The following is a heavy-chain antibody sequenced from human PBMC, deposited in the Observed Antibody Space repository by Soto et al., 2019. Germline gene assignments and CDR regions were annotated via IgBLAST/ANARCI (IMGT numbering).Heavy chain of an antibody. CDR2: IYHSGST. J-gene: IGHJ4*02. Sequence: SETLSLTCTVSGYSISSGYYWGWIRQPPGKGLEWIGSIYHSGSTYYNPSLKSRVTISVDTSKNQFSLKLSSVTAADTAVYYCARVETAGTTNYWGQGTLVTVSS. CDR1: GYSISSGYY. D-gene: IGHD1-7*01. CDR3: ARVETAGTTNY. V-gene: IGHV4-38-2*02.